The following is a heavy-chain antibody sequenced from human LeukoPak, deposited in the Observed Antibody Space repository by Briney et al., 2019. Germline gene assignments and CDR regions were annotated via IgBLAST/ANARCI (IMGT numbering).Heavy chain of an antibody. J-gene: IGHJ4*02. Sequence: SETLSLTCTVSGYSISSGYYWGWIRQPPGKGLEWIGSIYHSGSTNYNPSLKSRVTISVDTSKNQFSLKLSSVTAADTAVYYCARVPPRNYYFDYWGQGTLVTVSS. V-gene: IGHV4-38-2*02. CDR1: GYSISSGYY. CDR3: ARVPPRNYYFDY. CDR2: IYHSGST.